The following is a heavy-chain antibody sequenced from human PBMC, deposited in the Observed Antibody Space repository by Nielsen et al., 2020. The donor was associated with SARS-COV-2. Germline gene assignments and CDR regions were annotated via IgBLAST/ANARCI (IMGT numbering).Heavy chain of an antibody. CDR3: ARTTGLGDGYNQFLPNDYYYYGMDV. V-gene: IGHV3-66*01. J-gene: IGHJ6*02. Sequence: VRQAPGKGLEWVSVIYSGGSTYYADSVKGRFTISRDNSKNTLYLQMNSLRAEDTAVYYCARTTGLGDGYNQFLPNDYYYYGMDVWGQGTTVTVSS. CDR2: IYSGGST. D-gene: IGHD5-24*01.